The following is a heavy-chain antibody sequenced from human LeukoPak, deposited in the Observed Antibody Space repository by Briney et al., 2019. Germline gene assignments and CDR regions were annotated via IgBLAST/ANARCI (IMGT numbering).Heavy chain of an antibody. D-gene: IGHD6-19*01. CDR3: TRSSGWYNYFDY. CDR1: GFTFDNYA. Sequence: GGSLRLSCAASGFTFDNYAMHWVRHAPGKGLEWVSGITWNSGSIAYADSVKGRFTISRDNAKNSLYLQMNSLRFEDMALYYCTRSSGWYNYFDYWGQGSLVTVSS. J-gene: IGHJ4*02. V-gene: IGHV3-9*03. CDR2: ITWNSGSI.